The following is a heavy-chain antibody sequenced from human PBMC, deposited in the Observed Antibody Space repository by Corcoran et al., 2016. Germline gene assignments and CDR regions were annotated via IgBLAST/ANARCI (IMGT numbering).Heavy chain of an antibody. CDR3: ARMVVAAGWDP. Sequence: QVQLQQWGAGLFKSSETLSRTCAVYGGSFSGYYWSWIRQPPGTGLEWIGEIKHSGSTNYNPSLKSRVTISVDTSKNQFTLKLSPVTAADTAVYYCARMVVAAGWDPWGQGTLVTVSS. V-gene: IGHV4-34*01. D-gene: IGHD2-15*01. CDR2: IKHSGST. J-gene: IGHJ5*02. CDR1: GGSFSGYY.